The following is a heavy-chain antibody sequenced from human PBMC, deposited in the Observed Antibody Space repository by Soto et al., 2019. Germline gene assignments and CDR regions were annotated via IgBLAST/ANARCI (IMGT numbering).Heavy chain of an antibody. CDR1: GFTFSRHD. Sequence: EVQLVESGGGLVQPGGSLRLSCTASGFTFSRHDMHWVRQVTGKGLEWVSGIDSASDAKYPASVKGRFTISRENAKNSVHLQMNSLRAGDTAVYYCARGGIRGVSWNWFDTWGQGTLVTVSS. CDR3: ARGGIRGVSWNWFDT. V-gene: IGHV3-13*01. CDR2: IDSASDA. D-gene: IGHD3-10*01. J-gene: IGHJ5*02.